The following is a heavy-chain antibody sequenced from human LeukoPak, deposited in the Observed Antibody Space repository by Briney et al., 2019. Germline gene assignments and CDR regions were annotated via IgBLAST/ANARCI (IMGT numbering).Heavy chain of an antibody. D-gene: IGHD4-17*01. CDR3: TRMTTGHDY. CDR2: INHSGYT. J-gene: IGHJ4*02. V-gene: IGHV4-34*01. CDR1: GVSFNDHY. Sequence: SETLSLTCAVSGVSFNDHYWSWVRQTPRTGLEWIGEINHSGYTNDSPSLKSRVTLSIDTSRKQFSLNLRSVTVADTGIYYCTRMTTGHDYWGQGTLVTVSS.